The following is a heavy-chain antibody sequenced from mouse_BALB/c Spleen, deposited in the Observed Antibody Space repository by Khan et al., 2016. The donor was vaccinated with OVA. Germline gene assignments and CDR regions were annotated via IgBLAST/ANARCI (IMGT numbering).Heavy chain of an antibody. CDR2: ISPGSGDT. V-gene: IGHV1-77*01. CDR3: ARRNYFGYTFAY. Sequence: QVQLQQSGAELARPGASVKLSCKASGYTFTDYYINWVKQRTGQGLEWIGEISPGSGDTYYNERFKGKATLTADKSSSTAYMQLSSLTSEASTVYFCARRNYFGYTFAYWGQGNLVTVSA. J-gene: IGHJ3*01. D-gene: IGHD1-2*01. CDR1: GYTFTDYY.